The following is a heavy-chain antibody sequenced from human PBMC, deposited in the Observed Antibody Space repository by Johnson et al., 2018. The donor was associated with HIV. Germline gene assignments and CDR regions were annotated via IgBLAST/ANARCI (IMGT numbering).Heavy chain of an antibody. CDR2: ISSSGSTI. D-gene: IGHD3-9*01. CDR3: AKDGNDILTGQGPDGFDV. Sequence: VQLVESGGGVVQPGRSLRLSCAASGFTFSSYAMHWIRQAPGKGLEWVSYISSSGSTIYYADSVKGRFTISRDNAKNTLNLQLNGLRPEDTALYYCAKDGNDILTGQGPDGFDVWGQGTMVTVSS. J-gene: IGHJ3*01. CDR1: GFTFSSYA. V-gene: IGHV3-48*04.